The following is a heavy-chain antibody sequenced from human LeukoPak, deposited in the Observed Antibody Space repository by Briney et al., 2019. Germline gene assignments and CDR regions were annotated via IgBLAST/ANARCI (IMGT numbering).Heavy chain of an antibody. Sequence: GGSLRLSCAASGFRFNNFVMNWVRQAPGKGLEWVATISSHGDATHYADSVKGRFTISRGNSMNTVYLQMTSLRAEDTAVYYCVFGYSYGRFDYWGQGTLVTVSS. CDR3: VFGYSYGRFDY. V-gene: IGHV3-23*01. J-gene: IGHJ4*02. CDR1: GFRFNNFV. D-gene: IGHD5-18*01. CDR2: ISSHGDAT.